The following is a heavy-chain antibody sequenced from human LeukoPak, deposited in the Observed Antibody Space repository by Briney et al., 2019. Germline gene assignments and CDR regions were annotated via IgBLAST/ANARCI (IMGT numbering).Heavy chain of an antibody. V-gene: IGHV1-69*04. CDR1: GGTFSSYA. D-gene: IGHD4-17*01. CDR3: ARADYGDYFGAFDI. Sequence: SVKVSCKASGGTFSSYAISWVRQAPGQGLEWMGRIIPILGIANYAQKFQGRVTITADKSTSTDYMELSSLRSEDTAVYYCARADYGDYFGAFDIWGQGTMVTVSS. CDR2: IIPILGIA. J-gene: IGHJ3*02.